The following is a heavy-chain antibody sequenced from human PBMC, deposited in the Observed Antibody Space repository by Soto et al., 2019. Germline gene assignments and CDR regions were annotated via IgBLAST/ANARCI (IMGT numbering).Heavy chain of an antibody. V-gene: IGHV4-31*03. CDR1: GGSISSGGYY. D-gene: IGHD6-6*01. CDR3: ARGSNGRSSSSVGYYYYGIDV. Sequence: QVQLQESGPGLVKPSQTLSLTCTVSGGSISSGGYYWSWIRQHPGKGLEWIGYIYYSGSTYYNPSIKSRITISVDTSKNQLSLKLSSLTAADTAVYYGARGSNGRSSSSVGYYYYGIDVWGQGTTVTVSS. J-gene: IGHJ6*02. CDR2: IYYSGST.